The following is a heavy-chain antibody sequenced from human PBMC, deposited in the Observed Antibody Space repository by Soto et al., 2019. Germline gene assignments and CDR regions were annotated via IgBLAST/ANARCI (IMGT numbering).Heavy chain of an antibody. CDR1: GFTFRSYA. CDR3: VKQAHGLDGVAFDY. Sequence: SCAASGFTFRSYAMSWVRQAPGKGLEAISAVSTSGRSTYYADSVKDRFTISRDNSKNTLFLQMGSLRPEDTAIYYCVKQAHGLDGVAFDYWGQGTQVTVSS. D-gene: IGHD2-15*01. CDR2: VSTSGRST. V-gene: IGHV3-64D*06. J-gene: IGHJ4*02.